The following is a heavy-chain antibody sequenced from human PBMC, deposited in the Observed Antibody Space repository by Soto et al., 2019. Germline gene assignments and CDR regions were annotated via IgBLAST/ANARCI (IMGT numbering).Heavy chain of an antibody. D-gene: IGHD1-26*01. CDR3: ASVSASYYYGMDV. CDR2: IYHSGST. V-gene: IGHV4-4*02. CDR1: GGSISSSNW. J-gene: IGHJ6*02. Sequence: QVQLQESGPGLVKPSGTLSLTCAVSGGSISSSNWWSWVRQPPGKGLVWIGEIYHSGSTNYNPSLKRRVTISVDQSKNQFALRLTSVTAADTAVYYCASVSASYYYGMDVWGQGTTVTVSS.